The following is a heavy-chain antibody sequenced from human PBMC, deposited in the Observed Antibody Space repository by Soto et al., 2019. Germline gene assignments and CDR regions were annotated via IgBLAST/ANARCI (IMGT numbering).Heavy chain of an antibody. J-gene: IGHJ6*03. Sequence: SVKVSCKASGGTFSTYTITWVRQAPGQGLEWMGGIIPRSATSNYAQKFQGRVTITADESTNTAYMELSSLRSEDTAVYYCAREGLVLVPSTVNFDYYYYSMDVWGQGTTVTGSS. CDR2: IIPRSATS. V-gene: IGHV1-69*13. D-gene: IGHD2-2*01. CDR3: AREGLVLVPSTVNFDYYYYSMDV. CDR1: GGTFSTYT.